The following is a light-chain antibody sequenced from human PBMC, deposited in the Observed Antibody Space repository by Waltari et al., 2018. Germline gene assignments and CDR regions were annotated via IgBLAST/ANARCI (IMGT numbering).Light chain of an antibody. CDR3: SSYTTSNTVV. Sequence: QSALTQPASVSGSPGQSITISCPGTSTYVGVYNFVSWYQQHPGEAPKLMIYDVTKRPSGVSTRFSGSKSGNTASLTISGLQAEDEADYYCSSYTTSNTVVFGGGTKLTVL. J-gene: IGLJ2*01. CDR2: DVT. V-gene: IGLV2-14*03. CDR1: STYVGVYNF.